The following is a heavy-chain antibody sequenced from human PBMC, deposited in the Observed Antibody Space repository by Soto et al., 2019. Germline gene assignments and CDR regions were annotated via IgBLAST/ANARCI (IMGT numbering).Heavy chain of an antibody. V-gene: IGHV4-34*01. J-gene: IGHJ3*02. Sequence: QVQLQHWGAGLLKPSETLSLTCGVYGGSFSDYYWSWIRQPPGKGLEWIGEINHRGSTDYNPSLKSRVTISVDTSKNQFSLRLSSVTAADTAVYYCARGASWGEDAFDIWGQGTMVTVSS. D-gene: IGHD7-27*01. CDR3: ARGASWGEDAFDI. CDR2: INHRGST. CDR1: GGSFSDYY.